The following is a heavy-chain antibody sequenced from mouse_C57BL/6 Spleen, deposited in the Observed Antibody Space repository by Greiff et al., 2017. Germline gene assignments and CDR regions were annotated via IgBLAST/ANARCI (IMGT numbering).Heavy chain of an antibody. Sequence: VQLQQSGPELVKPGASVKIPCKASGYTFTDYNMDWVKQSHGKSLEWIGDINPNNGGTIYNQKFKGKATLTVDKSSSTAYMELRSLTSEDTAVYYCARRGHYYGSFYWYFDVWGTGTTVTVSS. V-gene: IGHV1-18*01. CDR3: ARRGHYYGSFYWYFDV. J-gene: IGHJ1*03. D-gene: IGHD1-2*01. CDR1: GYTFTDYN. CDR2: INPNNGGT.